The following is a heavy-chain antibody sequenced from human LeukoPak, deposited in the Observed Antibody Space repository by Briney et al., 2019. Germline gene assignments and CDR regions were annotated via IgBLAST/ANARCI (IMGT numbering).Heavy chain of an antibody. D-gene: IGHD1-14*01. CDR3: ARGPRNDP. CDR2: VHPNSGNT. V-gene: IGHV1-8*01. J-gene: IGHJ5*02. Sequence: VASVKVSCKTSGYPFTTYEINWVRQAAGQGLEWMGWVHPNSGNTAYAQEFQGRVTMTRDTSITTAYMELSGLRSDDTAVYFCARGPRNDPWGQGTLVTVSS. CDR1: GYPFTTYE.